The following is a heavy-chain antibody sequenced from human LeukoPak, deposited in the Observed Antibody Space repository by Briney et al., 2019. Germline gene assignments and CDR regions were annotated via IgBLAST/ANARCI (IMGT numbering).Heavy chain of an antibody. CDR2: IWFDGSNK. J-gene: IGHJ6*02. D-gene: IGHD2/OR15-2a*01. Sequence: GGSLRLSCATSGFTFSSHGMHWVRQAPGKGREGVAVIWFDGSNKYYADSVKGRFTISRDTFKNTLDLQMNSLRAEDTALYYCARDPGSINGMDVWGQGTTVTVSS. CDR3: ARDPGSINGMDV. CDR1: GFTFSSHG. V-gene: IGHV3-33*01.